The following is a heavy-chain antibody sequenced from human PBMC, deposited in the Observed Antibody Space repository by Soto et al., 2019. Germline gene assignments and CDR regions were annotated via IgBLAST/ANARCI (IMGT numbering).Heavy chain of an antibody. CDR1: EFTFSTYA. CDR3: AKGALSTYFD. D-gene: IGHD3-9*01. J-gene: IGHJ4*02. V-gene: IGHV3-23*01. Sequence: GGSLRLSCAASEFTFSTYAMSWVRQAPGKGLEWVSSIGSGGSPTYYADSVKGRFTISRDNSKNTLYLQMNSLRAEDTDVYYCAKGALSTYFDWGQGTPVTVSS. CDR2: IGSGGSPT.